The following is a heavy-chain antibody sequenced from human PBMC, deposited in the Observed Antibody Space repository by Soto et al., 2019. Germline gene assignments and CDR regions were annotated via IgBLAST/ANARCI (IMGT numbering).Heavy chain of an antibody. CDR2: IYHSGST. CDR3: ARGRGITIFVGQNQNWFDP. D-gene: IGHD3-3*01. V-gene: IGHV4-38-2*01. CDR1: GYSISSGYD. J-gene: IGHJ5*02. Sequence: PSVTLSLSCAFSGYSISSGYDWGWIRPPPGKGLEWIGSIYHSGSTYYNPSLKSRVTISVDTSKNQFSLKLSSVTAADTAVYYCARGRGITIFVGQNQNWFDPWGQGTLVTVSS.